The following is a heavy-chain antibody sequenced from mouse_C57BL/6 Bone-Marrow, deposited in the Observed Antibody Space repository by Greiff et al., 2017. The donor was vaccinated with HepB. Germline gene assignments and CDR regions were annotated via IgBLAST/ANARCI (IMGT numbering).Heavy chain of an antibody. CDR3: ARKGYCKGYYFDY. V-gene: IGHV5-4*03. CDR2: ISDGGSYT. J-gene: IGHJ2*01. Sequence: EVKLVESGGGLVKPGGSLKLSCAASGFTFSSYAMSWVRQTPEKRLECVATISDGGSYTYYPDNVKGRFTISRDNAKNNLYLQMSHLKSEDTAMYYCARKGYCKGYYFDYWGQGTTLTVSS. D-gene: IGHD2-14*01. CDR1: GFTFSSYA.